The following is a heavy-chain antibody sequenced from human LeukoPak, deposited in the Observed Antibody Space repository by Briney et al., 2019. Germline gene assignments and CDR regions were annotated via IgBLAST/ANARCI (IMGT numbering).Heavy chain of an antibody. Sequence: GGSLRLSCAASGFTFNSYAMSWVRQAPGKGLEWVSGISDSGAGKYYADSVKGHFTISRDNSKNTLYLQMNSLRAEDTAVYYCAELGITMIGGVWGKGTTVTISS. V-gene: IGHV3-23*01. D-gene: IGHD3-10*02. CDR3: AELGITMIGGV. J-gene: IGHJ6*04. CDR1: GFTFNSYA. CDR2: ISDSGAGK.